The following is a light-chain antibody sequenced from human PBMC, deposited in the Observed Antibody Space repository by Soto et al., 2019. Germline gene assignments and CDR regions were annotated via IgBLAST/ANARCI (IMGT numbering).Light chain of an antibody. CDR3: QQYSNWPPVT. V-gene: IGKV3-15*01. CDR2: GAS. CDR1: QSVSSD. J-gene: IGKJ4*01. Sequence: EIVLTQSPGTLSLSPGERATLSCRASQSVSSDLAWYQQKPGQAPRLLSCGASNRATGMPARFSGSGSGTDFTLTISSLQSEDFAVYDCQQYSNWPPVTVGGGTKVDIK.